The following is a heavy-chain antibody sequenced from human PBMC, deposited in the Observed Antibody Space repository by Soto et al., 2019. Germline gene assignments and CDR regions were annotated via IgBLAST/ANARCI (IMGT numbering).Heavy chain of an antibody. J-gene: IGHJ4*02. D-gene: IGHD3-16*01. CDR3: AKDRRAGGNSAFYFDF. Sequence: GGSLRFSCAASGFKFSNYAMSWVRQAPGKGLEWVSLISATGGGTYYADSVKGRFTISRDNSHNTLYLQVHSLTAEDTAVYYCAKDRRAGGNSAFYFDFWGQGALVTVPS. CDR1: GFKFSNYA. CDR2: ISATGGGT. V-gene: IGHV3-23*01.